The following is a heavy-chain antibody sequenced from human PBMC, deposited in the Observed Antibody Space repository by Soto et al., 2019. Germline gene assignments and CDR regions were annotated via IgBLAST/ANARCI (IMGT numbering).Heavy chain of an antibody. CDR1: GGSFSGYY. CDR3: ARVDYGGPDAFDI. D-gene: IGHD4-17*01. J-gene: IGHJ3*02. Sequence: ETLSLTCAVYGGSFSGYYWSWIRQPPGKGLEWIGEINHSGSTNYNPSLKSRVTISVDTSKNQFSLKLSSVTAADTAVYYCARVDYGGPDAFDIWGQGTMVTVSS. CDR2: INHSGST. V-gene: IGHV4-34*01.